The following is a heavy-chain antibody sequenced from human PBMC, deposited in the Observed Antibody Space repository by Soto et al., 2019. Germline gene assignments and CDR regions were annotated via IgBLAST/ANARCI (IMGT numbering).Heavy chain of an antibody. D-gene: IGHD6-6*01. CDR1: GVSIRSYW. CDR3: AREGIDSSSFY. J-gene: IGHJ4*02. CDR2: IYNDGSD. Sequence: AGTLSLTCAVSGVSIRSYWWSWIRQPAGKGLEWIASIYNDGSDNYNPSLKSRVIMSVDTTKNKLSQKLSSVPAADTAVYYCAREGIDSSSFYWGQGTLVTVSS. V-gene: IGHV4-4*07.